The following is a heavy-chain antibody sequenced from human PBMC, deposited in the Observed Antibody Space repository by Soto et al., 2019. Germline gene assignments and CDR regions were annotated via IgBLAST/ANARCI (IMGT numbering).Heavy chain of an antibody. CDR3: AGGTVTSGRWFGP. D-gene: IGHD4-17*01. J-gene: IGHJ5*02. CDR2: ISSLNGNT. V-gene: IGHV1-18*04. CDR1: DSTFTGYT. Sequence: QVHLVQSETEVKEPGASVTVSCKTSDSTFTGYTINWVRQAPGQGLEWLGWISSLNGNTNYARKYQGRLTKTTNTSATTAYRELRTLRSDDTAVYFCAGGTVTSGRWFGPWGQGTLVTVSS.